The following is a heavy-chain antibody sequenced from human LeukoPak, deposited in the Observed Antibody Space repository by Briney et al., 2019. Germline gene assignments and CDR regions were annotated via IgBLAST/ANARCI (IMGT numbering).Heavy chain of an antibody. CDR1: GFTFSDYY. CDR2: TSSSTSDT. CDR3: ARAEGGYDSSGYTVDY. J-gene: IGHJ4*02. Sequence: GGSLRLSCAASGFTFSDYYMSWIRQAPGKGLEWVSYTSSSTSDTHYADSVKGRFTISRDNTKNSLYLQMNSLRAEDTAVYYCARAEGGYDSSGYTVDYWGQGTLVTVSS. D-gene: IGHD3-22*01. V-gene: IGHV3-11*05.